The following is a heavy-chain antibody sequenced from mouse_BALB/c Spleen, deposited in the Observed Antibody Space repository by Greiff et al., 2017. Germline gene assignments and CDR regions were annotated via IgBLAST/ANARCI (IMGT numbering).Heavy chain of an antibody. V-gene: IGHV1-55*01. CDR1: GYNFTSYW. Sequence: QVQLQQPGAELVKPGTSVKLSCKASGYNFTSYWINWVKLRPGQGLEWIGDIYPGSGSTNYNEKFKSKATLTVDTSSSTAYMQLSSLASEDSALYYCARNSYGWYFDVWGAGTTVTVSS. D-gene: IGHD1-1*01. J-gene: IGHJ1*01. CDR2: IYPGSGST. CDR3: ARNSYGWYFDV.